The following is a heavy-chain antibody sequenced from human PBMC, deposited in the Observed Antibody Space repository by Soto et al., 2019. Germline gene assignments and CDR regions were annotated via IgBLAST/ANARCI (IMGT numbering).Heavy chain of an antibody. CDR2: FDPEDGET. D-gene: IGHD3-9*01. Sequence: ASVKVSCKVSGYTLTELSMHWVRQAPGKGLEWMGGFDPEDGETIYAQKFQGRVTMTEDTSTDTAYMELSSLRSEDTAVYYCATALTYDILTGYADYWGQGTLVTVSS. CDR3: ATALTYDILTGYADY. CDR1: GYTLTELS. V-gene: IGHV1-24*01. J-gene: IGHJ4*02.